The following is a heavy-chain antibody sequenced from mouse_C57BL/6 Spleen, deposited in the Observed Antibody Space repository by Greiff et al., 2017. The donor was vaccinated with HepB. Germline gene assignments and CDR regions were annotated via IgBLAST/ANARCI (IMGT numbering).Heavy chain of an antibody. CDR3: TRRYYGNYEDY. V-gene: IGHV1-15*01. J-gene: IGHJ2*01. CDR2: IDPETGGT. Sequence: VHLVESGAELVRPGASVTLSCKASGYTFTDYEMHWVKQTPVHGLEWIGAIDPETGGTAYNQKFKGKAILTADKSSSTAYMELRSLTSEVSAVYYCTRRYYGNYEDYWGQGTTLTVSS. CDR1: GYTFTDYE. D-gene: IGHD2-1*01.